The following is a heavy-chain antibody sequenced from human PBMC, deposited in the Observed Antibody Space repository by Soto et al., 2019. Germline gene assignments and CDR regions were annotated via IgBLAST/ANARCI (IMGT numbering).Heavy chain of an antibody. J-gene: IGHJ4*02. V-gene: IGHV4-31*03. D-gene: IGHD3-3*01. CDR3: ARGTGALRFLEWLPPFDY. CDR1: GGSISSGGYY. Sequence: QVQLQESGPGLVKPSQTLSLTCTVSGGSISSGGYYWSWIRQHPGKGLEWIGYIYYSGSTYYNPSLMSRVTISVDTSKNQFSLKLSSVTAADTAVYYCARGTGALRFLEWLPPFDYWGQGTLVTVSS. CDR2: IYYSGST.